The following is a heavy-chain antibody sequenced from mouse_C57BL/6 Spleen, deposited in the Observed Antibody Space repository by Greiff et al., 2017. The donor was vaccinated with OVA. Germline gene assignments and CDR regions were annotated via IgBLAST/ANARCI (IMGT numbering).Heavy chain of an antibody. V-gene: IGHV1-64*01. CDR1: GYTFTSYW. J-gene: IGHJ3*01. CDR3: ASQLGREAWFAY. D-gene: IGHD4-1*02. CDR2: IHPNSGST. Sequence: QVQLQQPGAELVKPGASVKLSCKASGYTFTSYWMHWVKQRPGQGLEWIGMIHPNSGSTNYNEKFKSKATLTVDKSSSTAYMQLSSLTSEDSAVYYCASQLGREAWFAYWGQGTLVTVSA.